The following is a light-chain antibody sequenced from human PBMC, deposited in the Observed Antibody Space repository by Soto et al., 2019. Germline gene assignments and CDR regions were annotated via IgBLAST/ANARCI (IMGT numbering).Light chain of an antibody. CDR3: HQRYNWPRVT. Sequence: EIVLTQSPATLSLSPGERATLSCRASHSVGSYLAWYQQKPGQAPRLLMYDASNRATGIPARFSGSGSGTDFTLTITSLEPEDFAVYFCHQRYNWPRVTFGQRARLEI. J-gene: IGKJ5*01. V-gene: IGKV3-11*01. CDR1: HSVGSY. CDR2: DAS.